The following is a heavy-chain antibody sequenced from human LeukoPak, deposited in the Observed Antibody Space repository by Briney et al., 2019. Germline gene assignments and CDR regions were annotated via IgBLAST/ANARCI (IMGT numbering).Heavy chain of an antibody. D-gene: IGHD2-2*01. Sequence: PGGSLRLSCAASGFTFSSYAMSWVRQAPGKGLEWVSAISGSGGSTYYADSVKGRFTISRDNSKNTLYLQMNSLRAEDTAVYYRAKAEVVAHYYYYYMDVWGKGTTVTVSS. V-gene: IGHV3-23*01. CDR2: ISGSGGST. J-gene: IGHJ6*03. CDR1: GFTFSSYA. CDR3: AKAEVVAHYYYYYMDV.